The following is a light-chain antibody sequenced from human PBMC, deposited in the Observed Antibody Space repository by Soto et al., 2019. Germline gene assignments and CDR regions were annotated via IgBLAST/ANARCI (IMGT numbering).Light chain of an antibody. CDR2: DVS. V-gene: IGLV2-14*01. J-gene: IGLJ1*01. Sequence: QSVLTQPASVSGSPGQSITISCTGTSSDVGGYNYVSWYQQHPGKAPNLMIYDVSNRPSGVSNRFSGSKSGNTASLTISGLQAEDEADYYCSSYTSPGVFGTGTKVTVL. CDR3: SSYTSPGV. CDR1: SSDVGGYNY.